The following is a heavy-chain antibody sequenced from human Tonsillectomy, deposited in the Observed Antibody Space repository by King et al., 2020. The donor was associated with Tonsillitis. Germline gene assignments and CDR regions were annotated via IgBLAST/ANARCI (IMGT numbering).Heavy chain of an antibody. CDR2: IYPGDSDT. CDR1: GYSFTSYW. D-gene: IGHD3-22*01. Sequence: QLVQSGAEVKKPGESLKISCKGSGYSFTSYWIGWVRQMPGKGLEWMGIIYPGDSDTRYSPSFQGQVTLSADKYISTAYLQWSSLKASDSAMYYCARRDSSGYYPVGGDYYYYGMDVWGQGNTVTVSS. V-gene: IGHV5-51*01. CDR3: ARRDSSGYYPVGGDYYYYGMDV. J-gene: IGHJ6*02.